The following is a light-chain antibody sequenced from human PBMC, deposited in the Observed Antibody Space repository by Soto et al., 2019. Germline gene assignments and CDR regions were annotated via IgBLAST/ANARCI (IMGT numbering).Light chain of an antibody. CDR1: QSVSRY. CDR3: QQRSNWPPIT. V-gene: IGKV3-11*01. CDR2: DAS. Sequence: IVLTQSPVTLSLSPGERATLSCRASQSVSRYLAWYQQNPGQAPRLLIYDASNRATGIPARFSGSGSGTDFTLTISSLEPEDFEVYYCQQRSNWPPITFGQGTRLEIK. J-gene: IGKJ5*01.